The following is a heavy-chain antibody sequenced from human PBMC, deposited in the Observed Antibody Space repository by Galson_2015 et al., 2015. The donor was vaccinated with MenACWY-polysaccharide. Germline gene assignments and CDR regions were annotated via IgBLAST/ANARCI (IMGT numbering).Heavy chain of an antibody. CDR1: GFTFSSYG. Sequence: SLRLSCATSGFTFSSYGIHWVRQAPGKGLEWVALMWNDGSNEYYADSVKGRFTISRDNSKNTVFLEMNSLRAEDTAVYYCARRHDSEHFPLYYGMDVWGQGTPVTVSS. V-gene: IGHV3-33*01. J-gene: IGHJ6*02. CDR3: ARRHDSEHFPLYYGMDV. CDR2: MWNDGSNE. D-gene: IGHD1/OR15-1a*01.